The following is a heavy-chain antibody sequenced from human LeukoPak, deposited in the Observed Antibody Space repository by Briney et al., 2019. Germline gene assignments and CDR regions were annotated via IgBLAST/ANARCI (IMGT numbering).Heavy chain of an antibody. J-gene: IGHJ4*02. CDR1: GGSFSGYY. CDR2: INHSGTT. D-gene: IGHD3-22*01. CDR3: ASPTYYYDRSYYYFDY. V-gene: IGHV4-34*01. Sequence: SETLSLTCAVYGGSFSGYYWTWIRQPPGKGLEWIGEINHSGTTNYSPSLKSRVTISVDTSKNQFSLKLSSVTAADTAVYYCASPTYYYDRSYYYFDYWGQGILVTVSS.